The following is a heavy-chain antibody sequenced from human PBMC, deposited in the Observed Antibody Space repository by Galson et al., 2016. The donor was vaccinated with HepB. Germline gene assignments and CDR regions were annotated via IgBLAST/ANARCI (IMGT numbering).Heavy chain of an antibody. J-gene: IGHJ4*02. Sequence: SLRLSCAASGFTFSTYWMHWVRQAPGRGLEWVSGISGSGASTTYADSVKGRFTISRDNSKNSLYLQMNSLRDDDTAVYYCAKPFLSSGLYYFDYWGRGTLVTVSS. V-gene: IGHV3-23*01. D-gene: IGHD6-19*01. CDR2: ISGSGAST. CDR3: AKPFLSSGLYYFDY. CDR1: GFTFSTYW.